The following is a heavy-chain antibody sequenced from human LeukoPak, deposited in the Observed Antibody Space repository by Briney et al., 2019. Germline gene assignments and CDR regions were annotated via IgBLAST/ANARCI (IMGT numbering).Heavy chain of an antibody. CDR3: VREKSGGTYDY. CDR1: GYTFTAYY. V-gene: IGHV1-46*01. Sequence: ASVKVSCKASGYTFTAYYIQWVRQAPGQGPEWMGTIRPGDNRMSYAQKFQGRATMTRDMSTTTGYMELSSLRSEDTAVYYCVREKSGGTYDYWGQGTLVTVSS. D-gene: IGHD3-16*01. J-gene: IGHJ4*02. CDR2: IRPGDNRM.